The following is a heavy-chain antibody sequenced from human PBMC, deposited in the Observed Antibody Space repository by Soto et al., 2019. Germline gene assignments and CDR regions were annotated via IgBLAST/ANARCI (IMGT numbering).Heavy chain of an antibody. J-gene: IGHJ6*02. D-gene: IGHD2-2*01. Sequence: QVQLVQSGAEVKKPGSSVKVSCKASGGTFSSYAISWVRQAPGQGLEWMGGIIPISDTTNYAQKFQGRVTITADESTRTAYMELSSLRSEDTAVYYCARSQGSSTSLEIYYYYYYGMDVWDQGTTVTVSS. CDR3: ARSQGSSTSLEIYYYYYYGMDV. CDR2: IIPISDTT. CDR1: GGTFSSYA. V-gene: IGHV1-69*01.